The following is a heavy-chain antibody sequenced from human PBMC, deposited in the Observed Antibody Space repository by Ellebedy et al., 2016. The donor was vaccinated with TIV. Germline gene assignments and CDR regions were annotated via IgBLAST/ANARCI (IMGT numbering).Heavy chain of an antibody. CDR3: ANSLLGPSPDDY. Sequence: GESLKISXAASGFTFSDYTMTWVRQAPGEGLEWVSSISVSDGSTYYADSVKGRFTISRDNSKSTLYLQMNSLRAEDTAVYYCANSLLGPSPDDYWGQGTLVTVSS. CDR2: ISVSDGST. V-gene: IGHV3-23*01. CDR1: GFTFSDYT. D-gene: IGHD1-14*01. J-gene: IGHJ4*02.